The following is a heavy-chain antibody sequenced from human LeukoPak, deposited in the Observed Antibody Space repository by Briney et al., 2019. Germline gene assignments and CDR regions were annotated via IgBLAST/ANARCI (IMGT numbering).Heavy chain of an antibody. J-gene: IGHJ6*04. CDR2: ISSSGSTI. Sequence: GGALRLSCAASGFTFSSYEMNWVRQAPGKGLEWVSYISSSGSTIYYADSVKGGFTISRDNAKKSLYMQMKSLRAEDTAVYYCAELGITMIGGVWGKGTTVTISS. CDR1: GFTFSSYE. CDR3: AELGITMIGGV. V-gene: IGHV3-48*03. D-gene: IGHD3-10*02.